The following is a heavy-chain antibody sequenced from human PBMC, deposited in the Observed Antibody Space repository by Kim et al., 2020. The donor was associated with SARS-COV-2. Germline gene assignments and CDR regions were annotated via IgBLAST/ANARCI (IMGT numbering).Heavy chain of an antibody. CDR3: ARGGGYYYYDSCFDL. CDR1: GFTFSNYW. V-gene: IGHV3-74*01. CDR2: INSDGSST. D-gene: IGHD3-22*01. J-gene: IGHJ2*01. Sequence: GGSLRLSCAASGFTFSNYWMHWVRQAPGKGLVWVSRINSDGSSTRYADFVKGRITISRDNAKNTVDLQMSSLRAEDTAVYYCARGGGYYYYDSCFDLWGRGTLVTVSS.